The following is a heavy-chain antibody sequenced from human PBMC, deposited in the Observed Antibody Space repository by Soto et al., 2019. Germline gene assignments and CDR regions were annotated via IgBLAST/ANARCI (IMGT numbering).Heavy chain of an antibody. CDR1: GGTFSSYA. V-gene: IGHV1-69*06. D-gene: IGHD1-26*01. J-gene: IGHJ4*02. CDR3: ASDLGGGRYHY. Sequence: QVQLVQSGAEVQKPGSSVKVSCTASGGTFSSYAISWVRQAPGQGLEWMGGIIPIFGTENSAQKFQGRVTITADKSTSTAYMELSRLRSEDTAVYYCASDLGGGRYHYWGQGTLVTVST. CDR2: IIPIFGTE.